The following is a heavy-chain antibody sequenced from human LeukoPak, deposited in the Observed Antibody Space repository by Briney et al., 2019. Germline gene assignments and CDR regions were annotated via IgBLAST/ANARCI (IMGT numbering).Heavy chain of an antibody. J-gene: IGHJ5*02. D-gene: IGHD1-1*01. CDR3: ARGGSWNEDWFDP. V-gene: IGHV3-48*02. Sequence: GGSLRLSCAASGFIFNNYGMHWVRQAPGKGLEWVSYISSYSSTIYYADSVKGRFTISRDNAKNSLYLQMNSLRDEDMAVYYCARGGSWNEDWFDPWGQGTLVTVSS. CDR1: GFIFNNYG. CDR2: ISSYSSTI.